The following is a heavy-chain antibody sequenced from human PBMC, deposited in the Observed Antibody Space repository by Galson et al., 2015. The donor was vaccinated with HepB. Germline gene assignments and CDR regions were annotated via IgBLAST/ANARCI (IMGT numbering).Heavy chain of an antibody. CDR3: ASLETRGMTAIPFDY. V-gene: IGHV3-30-3*02. J-gene: IGHJ4*02. Sequence: SLRLSCAASGFTFSNYAFHWVRQAPGKGLEWVALISCDGINKYYADSLKGRFTISRDKSKNTLFLQMNNMRGEDTALYYCASLETRGMTAIPFDYRAQGTLVTVSS. CDR1: GFTFSNYA. CDR2: ISCDGINK. D-gene: IGHD2-2*02.